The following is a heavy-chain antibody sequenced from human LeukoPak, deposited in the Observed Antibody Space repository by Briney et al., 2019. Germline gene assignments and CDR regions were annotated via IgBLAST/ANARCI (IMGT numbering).Heavy chain of an antibody. CDR2: IKQDGSEK. Sequence: GALRLSCAASGFTFSSYAMSWVRPAPGKGLEWVANIKQDGSEKYYVDSLKGRFTISRDNAKNSLYLQMNSLRAEDTAVYYCARDTAVWDYWGQGTLVTVSS. CDR1: GFTFSSYA. J-gene: IGHJ4*02. V-gene: IGHV3-7*01. CDR3: ARDTAVWDY.